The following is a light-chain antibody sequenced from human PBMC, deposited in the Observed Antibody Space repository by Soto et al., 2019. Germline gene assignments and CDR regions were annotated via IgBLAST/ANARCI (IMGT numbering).Light chain of an antibody. CDR3: CSYAGSSV. CDR1: SSDVGSYNL. V-gene: IGLV2-23*01. J-gene: IGLJ1*01. CDR2: EGS. Sequence: QSVLTQPASVSGSPGQSITISCTGTSSDVGSYNLVSWYQQHPGKAPKPMIYEGSKRPSGVSNRFSGSKSGNTASLTISGLQAEDAADYYCCSYAGSSVFGTGTKVTVL.